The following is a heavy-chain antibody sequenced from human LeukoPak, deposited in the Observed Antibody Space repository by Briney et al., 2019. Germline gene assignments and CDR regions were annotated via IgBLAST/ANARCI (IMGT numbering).Heavy chain of an antibody. Sequence: GGSLRLSCAASGFTFADYWMSWVRQAPGKGLEWVANINQDGSEKYYVDSVTGRFTISRDNARKSLYLQMNSLSAEDTAVYYSTREEGGSYYRYWGQETLVTVSS. CDR1: GFTFADYW. CDR3: TREEGGSYYRY. V-gene: IGHV3-7*05. CDR2: INQDGSEK. J-gene: IGHJ4*02. D-gene: IGHD1-26*01.